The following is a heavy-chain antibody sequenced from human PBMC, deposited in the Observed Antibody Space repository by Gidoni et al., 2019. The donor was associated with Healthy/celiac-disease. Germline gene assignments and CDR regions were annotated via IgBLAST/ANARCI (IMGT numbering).Heavy chain of an antibody. J-gene: IGHJ4*02. CDR2: INHSGST. V-gene: IGHV4-34*01. CDR3: ARGGVVVAATSSLSDFDY. CDR1: GGSFSGYY. D-gene: IGHD2-15*01. Sequence: QVQLQQWGAGLLKPSETLSLTCAVYGGSFSGYYWSWIRQPPRKGLEWIGEINHSGSTNYNPSLKSRVTISVDTSKNQFSLKLSSVTAADTAVYYCARGGVVVAATSSLSDFDYWGQGTLVTVSS.